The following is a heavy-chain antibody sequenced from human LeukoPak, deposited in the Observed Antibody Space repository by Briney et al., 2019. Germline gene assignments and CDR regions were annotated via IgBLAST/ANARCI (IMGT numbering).Heavy chain of an antibody. CDR2: ISSSSSYI. Sequence: PGGSLRLSCAASGFTFSSYSMNWVRQAPGKGLEWVSSISSSSSYIYYADSVKDRFIISRDNTKNSLFLQMNSLRDDDTARYYCARGWATIPDWGQGSLVIVSS. V-gene: IGHV3-21*01. D-gene: IGHD5-24*01. J-gene: IGHJ4*02. CDR1: GFTFSSYS. CDR3: ARGWATIPD.